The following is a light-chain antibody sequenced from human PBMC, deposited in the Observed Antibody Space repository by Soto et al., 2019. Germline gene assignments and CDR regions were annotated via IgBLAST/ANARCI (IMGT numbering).Light chain of an antibody. Sequence: QSVLTQPRSGSGSPGQSVTISCTGTSSDVGGYNYVSWYQQHPGKAPKLMIYDVSKRPSGVPDRFSGSKSGNTASLTISGLQAVDEADYYCCSYAGSYTFYVFGTGTKVTVL. V-gene: IGLV2-11*01. CDR3: CSYAGSYTFYV. CDR2: DVS. CDR1: SSDVGGYNY. J-gene: IGLJ1*01.